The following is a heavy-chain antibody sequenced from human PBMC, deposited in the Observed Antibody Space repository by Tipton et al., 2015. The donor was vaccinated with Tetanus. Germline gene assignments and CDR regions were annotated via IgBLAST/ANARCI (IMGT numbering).Heavy chain of an antibody. V-gene: IGHV4-61*01. CDR3: AGMPVGASRDS. Sequence: TLSLTCTVSGGSVSSSTYYWSWVRQPPGKGPEWIADISYSGDTNYNPSLKSRVTILIDTSKNQFSLKGRSVTAADTAVYYCAGMPVGASRDSGGQGTLVPVSS. D-gene: IGHD1-26*01. J-gene: IGHJ4*02. CDR2: ISYSGDT. CDR1: GGSVSSSTYY.